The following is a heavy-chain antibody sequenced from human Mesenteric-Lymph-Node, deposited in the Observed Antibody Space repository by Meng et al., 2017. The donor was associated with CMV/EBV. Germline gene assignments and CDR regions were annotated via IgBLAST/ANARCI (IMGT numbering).Heavy chain of an antibody. Sequence: GGSLRLSCAVSGFTLSSYWMTWVRQAPGKGLEWVANIKEDGSEEYYVDSVKGRFTISRDNAKNSLYLQMNSLRAEDTAMYYCASDYDFWSGYYRGYWGQGTLVTVSS. CDR1: GFTLSSYW. V-gene: IGHV3-7*01. J-gene: IGHJ4*02. CDR3: ASDYDFWSGYYRGY. CDR2: IKEDGSEE. D-gene: IGHD3-3*01.